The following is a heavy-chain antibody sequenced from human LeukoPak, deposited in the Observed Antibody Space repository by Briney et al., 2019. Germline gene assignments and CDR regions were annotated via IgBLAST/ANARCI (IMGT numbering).Heavy chain of an antibody. CDR2: INHSGST. CDR1: GESFSGYY. V-gene: IGHV4-34*01. J-gene: IGHJ4*02. CDR3: ARGRAAMADY. D-gene: IGHD5-18*01. Sequence: PSETLSLTCAVYGESFSGYYWSWIRQPPGKGLEWIGEINHSGSTNYNPSLKSRVTISVDTSKNQFSLKLSSVTAADTAVYYCARGRAAMADYWGQGTLVTVSS.